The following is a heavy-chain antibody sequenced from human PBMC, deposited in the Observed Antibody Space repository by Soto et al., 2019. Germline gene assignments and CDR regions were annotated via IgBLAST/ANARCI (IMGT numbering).Heavy chain of an antibody. CDR3: ARDSGIAGASGDLDY. CDR1: GYTFTTHV. Sequence: QVQLVQSGAEVKEPGASVKVSCKASGYTFTTHVMHWVRQAPGQRLEWMGWVNGGNGNTKYSQKFQDRVTITRDTSATTAYMELRRLRSEDKAVYYCARDSGIAGASGDLDYWGQGTLVTVSS. D-gene: IGHD1-26*01. CDR2: VNGGNGNT. V-gene: IGHV1-3*01. J-gene: IGHJ4*02.